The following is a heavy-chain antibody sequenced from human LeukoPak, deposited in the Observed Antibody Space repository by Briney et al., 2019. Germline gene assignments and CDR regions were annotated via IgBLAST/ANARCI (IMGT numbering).Heavy chain of an antibody. CDR3: AKVAKYYYGSETYYFFEH. D-gene: IGHD3-10*01. Sequence: GESLRLSCAASGFTFTTYWMSWVRQAPGKGLEWVANVNQDGTEKYYVDSVKGRFTISRDNAKNSLDLQMNSLRVEDTAVYYCAKVAKYYYGSETYYFFEHWGQGTPVTASS. J-gene: IGHJ4*02. CDR1: GFTFTTYW. V-gene: IGHV3-7*01. CDR2: VNQDGTEK.